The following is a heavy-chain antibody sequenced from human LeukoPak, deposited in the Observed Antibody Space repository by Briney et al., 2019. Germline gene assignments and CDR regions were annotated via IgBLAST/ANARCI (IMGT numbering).Heavy chain of an antibody. CDR2: IIPIFGTA. CDR3: AREKIYGDYGEDYYYMDV. D-gene: IGHD4-17*01. CDR1: GGTFSSYA. J-gene: IGHJ6*03. Sequence: ASVKVSCKASGGTFSSYAISWVRQAPGQGLEWMGGIIPIFGTANYAQKFQGRVTITADESTSTAYMELSSLRSEDTAVYYCAREKIYGDYGEDYYYMDVWGKGTTVTVSS. V-gene: IGHV1-69*13.